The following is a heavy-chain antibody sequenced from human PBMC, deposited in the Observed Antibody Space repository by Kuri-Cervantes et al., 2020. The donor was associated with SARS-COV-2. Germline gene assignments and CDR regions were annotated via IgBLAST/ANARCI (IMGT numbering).Heavy chain of an antibody. J-gene: IGHJ5*02. Sequence: SETLSLTCTVSGGSISSSSYYWGWIRQPPGKGLGWIGSIYYSGSTYYNPSLKSRVTISVDTSKNQFSLKLSSVTAADTAVYYCARVSAGYDFWSGYHNWFDPWGQGTLVTVSS. CDR1: GGSISSSSYY. D-gene: IGHD3-3*01. CDR3: ARVSAGYDFWSGYHNWFDP. V-gene: IGHV4-39*01. CDR2: IYYSGST.